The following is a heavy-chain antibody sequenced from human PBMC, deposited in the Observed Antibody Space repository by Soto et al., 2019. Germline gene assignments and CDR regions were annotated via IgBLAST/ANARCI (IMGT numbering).Heavy chain of an antibody. Sequence: SVKVSCKASGGPFSSYAISWVRQAPGQGLEWMGGIIPIFGTANYAQKFQGRVTITADESTSTAYMELSSLRSEYTAVYYCPSRMPTHELLWLDYYYYGIKVWGQRTTVTFCS. J-gene: IGHJ6*02. CDR2: IIPIFGTA. CDR3: PSRMPTHELLWLDYYYYGIKV. V-gene: IGHV1-69*13. CDR1: GGPFSSYA. D-gene: IGHD2-2*01.